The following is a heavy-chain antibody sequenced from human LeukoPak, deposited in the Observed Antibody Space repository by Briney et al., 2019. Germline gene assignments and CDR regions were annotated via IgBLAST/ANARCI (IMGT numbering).Heavy chain of an antibody. CDR3: TRGIICRTDYCGSESYYRLDY. Sequence: SETLSLTSAVYGGSFRGYYWSWIRQPPGKGLEWVGEINHSGSTNYNPSLKSRVAISVDTSKNKFSLKLSSVTGAVTAVYYFTRGIICRTDYCGSESYYRLDYWGQGTLVTVSS. J-gene: IGHJ4*02. CDR1: GGSFRGYY. CDR2: INHSGST. D-gene: IGHD3-10*01. V-gene: IGHV4-34*01.